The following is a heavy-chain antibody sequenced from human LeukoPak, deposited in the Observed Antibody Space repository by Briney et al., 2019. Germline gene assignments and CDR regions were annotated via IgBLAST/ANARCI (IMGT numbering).Heavy chain of an antibody. V-gene: IGHV3-23*01. CDR3: AKVRGYSGYVVDY. D-gene: IGHD5-12*01. Sequence: GGSLRLSCAASGFTFYTYAMTWVRQAPGKGLEWVSAISGSGGSTYYADSVKGRFTISRDKSKNTLYLQMNSLRAEDTAVYYCAKVRGYSGYVVDYWGQGTLVTVSS. CDR1: GFTFYTYA. J-gene: IGHJ4*02. CDR2: ISGSGGST.